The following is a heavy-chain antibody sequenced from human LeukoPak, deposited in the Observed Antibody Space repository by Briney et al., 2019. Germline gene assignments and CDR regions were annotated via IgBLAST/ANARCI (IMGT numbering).Heavy chain of an antibody. CDR3: ACLTSGMYMDV. CDR2: IYHSGSP. CDR1: GGSISSGCYY. D-gene: IGHD3-10*01. Sequence: SETLSLTCTVSGGSISSGCYYWSWIRQPPGKGLEWIGYIYHSGSPYYNPSLKSRVTISVDRSKNQFSLKLSSVTAADTAVYYCACLTSGMYMDVWGKGTTVTVSS. V-gene: IGHV4-30-2*01. J-gene: IGHJ6*03.